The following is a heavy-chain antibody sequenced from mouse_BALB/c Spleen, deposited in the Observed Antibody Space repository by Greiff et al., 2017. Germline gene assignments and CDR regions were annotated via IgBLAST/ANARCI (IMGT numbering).Heavy chain of an antibody. V-gene: IGHV1-7*01. D-gene: IGHD2-2*01. J-gene: IGHJ4*01. CDR2: INPSTGYT. CDR1: GYTFTSYW. CDR3: ARGGRLRRGAMDY. Sequence: QVQLKQSGAELAKPGASVKMSCKASGYTFTSYWMHWVKQRPGQGLEWIGYINPSTGYTEYNQKFKDKATLTADKSSSTAYMQLSSLTSEDSAVYYCARGGRLRRGAMDYWGQGTSVTVSA.